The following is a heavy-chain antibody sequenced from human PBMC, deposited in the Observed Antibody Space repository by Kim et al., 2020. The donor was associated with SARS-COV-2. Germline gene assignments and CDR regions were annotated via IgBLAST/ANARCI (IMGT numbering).Heavy chain of an antibody. Sequence: SQKFQGRVTITRDTSASTAYMELSSLRSEDTAVYYCARDPLAIAVAGRDYWGQGTLVTVSS. CDR3: ARDPLAIAVAGRDY. J-gene: IGHJ4*02. V-gene: IGHV1-3*01. D-gene: IGHD6-19*01.